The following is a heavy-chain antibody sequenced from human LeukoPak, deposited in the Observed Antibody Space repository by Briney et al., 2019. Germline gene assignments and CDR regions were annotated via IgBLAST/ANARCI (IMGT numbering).Heavy chain of an antibody. V-gene: IGHV4-34*01. CDR2: IYYSGST. D-gene: IGHD7-27*01. Sequence: SETLSLTCAVYGGSFSGYYWSWLRQPPGKGLEWIGSIYYSGSTYYNPSLKSRVTISVDTSKNQFSLKLSSVTAADTAVYYCASRKLGNDYWGQGILVTVTS. CDR3: ASRKLGNDY. CDR1: GGSFSGYY. J-gene: IGHJ4*02.